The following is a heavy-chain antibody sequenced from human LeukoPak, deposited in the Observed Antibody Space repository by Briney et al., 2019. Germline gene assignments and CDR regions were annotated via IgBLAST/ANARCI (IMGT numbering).Heavy chain of an antibody. V-gene: IGHV3-49*03. CDR1: GFTFGDYA. J-gene: IGHJ3*02. Sequence: GGSLRLSCTASGFTFGDYAMSWFRQAPGKGLEWVGFIRSKAYGGTTEYAASVKGRFTISRDDSKSIAYLRMNSLKTEDTAVYYCAKDPRYCSSTSCFHDAFDIWGQGTMVTVSS. D-gene: IGHD2-2*01. CDR2: IRSKAYGGTT. CDR3: AKDPRYCSSTSCFHDAFDI.